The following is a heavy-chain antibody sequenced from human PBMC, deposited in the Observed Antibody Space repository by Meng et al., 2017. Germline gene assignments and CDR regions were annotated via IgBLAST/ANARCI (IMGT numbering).Heavy chain of an antibody. CDR2: INTNTGNP. CDR1: GYTFTSYA. Sequence: ASVKVSCKASGYTFTSYAMNWVRQAPGQGLEWMGWINTNTGNPTYAQGFTGRFVFSLDTSVSTAYLQISSLKAEDTAVYYCARDGQYYDILIGYRHFDYWGQGTLVTVSS. V-gene: IGHV7-4-1*02. CDR3: ARDGQYYDILIGYRHFDY. D-gene: IGHD3-9*01. J-gene: IGHJ4*02.